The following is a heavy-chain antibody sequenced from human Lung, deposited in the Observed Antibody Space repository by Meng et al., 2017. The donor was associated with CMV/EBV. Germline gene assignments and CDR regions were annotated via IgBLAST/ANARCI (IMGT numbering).Heavy chain of an antibody. J-gene: IGHJ4*02. D-gene: IGHD1-26*01. CDR2: ISSSSSTI. CDR3: ARGGGSYSGDY. Sequence: SCAASGFTFSSYTMNWVRQAPGKGLEWVSYISSSSSTIYYADSVKGRFTISRDNAKNSLYLQMNSLRAEDTAVYYCARGGGSYSGDYWGQGTLVPVAS. CDR1: GFTFSSYT. V-gene: IGHV3-48*04.